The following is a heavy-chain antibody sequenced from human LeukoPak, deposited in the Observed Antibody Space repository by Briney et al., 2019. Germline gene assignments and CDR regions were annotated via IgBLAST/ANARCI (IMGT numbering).Heavy chain of an antibody. V-gene: IGHV4-39*07. J-gene: IGHJ4*02. CDR3: ARDRELGY. CDR2: VHHSEGT. CDR1: GGSIASSGYY. Sequence: SETLSLTCTVSGGSIASSGYYWDWIRQTPGKGLEWIGNVHHSEGTSYNPSLKSRVTISVDTSKNQFSLKLSSVTAADTAVYYCARDRELGYWGQGTLVTVSS. D-gene: IGHD1-1*01.